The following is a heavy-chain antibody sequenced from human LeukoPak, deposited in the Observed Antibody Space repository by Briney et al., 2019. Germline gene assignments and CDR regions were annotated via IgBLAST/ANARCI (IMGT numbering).Heavy chain of an antibody. J-gene: IGHJ1*01. D-gene: IGHD1-26*01. CDR1: GFEFRTYA. CDR3: ARGSWDFGMKTYGAHFER. CDR2: IVYDGSRK. Sequence: GGSLRLSCVTSGFEFRTYAMHWVRQVPGKGLEWVAAIVYDGSRKDYAESVKGRFTVSRDNSKDTVYLEMNGLRVEDTAVYYCARGSWDFGMKTYGAHFERWGLETRVTVSA. V-gene: IGHV3-33*08.